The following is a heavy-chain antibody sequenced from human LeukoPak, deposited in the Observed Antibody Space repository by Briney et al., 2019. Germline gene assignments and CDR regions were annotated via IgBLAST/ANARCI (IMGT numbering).Heavy chain of an antibody. CDR3: ARDRGCSGYDIDGMDV. CDR1: GFTVSSNY. Sequence: GGSLRLSCAASGFTVSSNYMSWVRQAPGKGLEWVSVIYSGGSTYHADSVKGRFTISRDNSKNTLYLQMNSLRAEDTAVYHCARDRGCSGYDIDGMDVWGEGTTVTVSS. V-gene: IGHV3-53*01. CDR2: IYSGGST. D-gene: IGHD5-12*01. J-gene: IGHJ6*04.